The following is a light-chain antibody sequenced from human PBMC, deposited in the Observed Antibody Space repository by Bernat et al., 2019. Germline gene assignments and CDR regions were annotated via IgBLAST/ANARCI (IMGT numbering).Light chain of an antibody. J-gene: IGLJ3*02. CDR2: QVG. CDR3: SSYAGSNNLWV. CDR1: SSDVGAYTY. Sequence: QSALTQPPSASGSPGQSVTISCTGTSSDVGAYTYVSWYQQHPGKAPKLIIYQVGERPSGVPDRFSGSKSGNTASLTVSGLQAEDEADYYCSSYAGSNNLWVFGGGTKLTVL. V-gene: IGLV2-8*01.